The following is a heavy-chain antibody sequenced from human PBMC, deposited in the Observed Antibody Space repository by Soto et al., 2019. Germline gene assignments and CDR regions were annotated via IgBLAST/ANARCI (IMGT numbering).Heavy chain of an antibody. J-gene: IGHJ4*02. CDR3: AKLSVVGATTRGEFDY. D-gene: IGHD1-26*01. CDR1: GFTFSSYG. Sequence: VQLLESGGGLVQPGGSLRLSCAASGFTFSSYGMHWVRQAPGKGLEWVAVISYDGSNKYYADSVKGRFTISRDNSKNTLYLQMNSLRAEDTAVYYCAKLSVVGATTRGEFDYWGQGTLVTVSS. V-gene: IGHV3-30*18. CDR2: ISYDGSNK.